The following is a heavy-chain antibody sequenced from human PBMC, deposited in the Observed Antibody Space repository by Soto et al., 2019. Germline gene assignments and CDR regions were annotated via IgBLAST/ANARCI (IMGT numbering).Heavy chain of an antibody. CDR3: ARDPGGNPNRFDH. V-gene: IGHV3-7*03. D-gene: IGHD1-26*01. CDR2: IRQDGREE. Sequence: EVRLVESGGGLVQPGESLTLSCAASGFSFSIYSMTWVRQAPGKGLEWVANIRQDGREEFYVDSVKGRFTISRDNAKNSLYLQMNTLRGDDSAVYYCARDPGGNPNRFDHWGQGTLVNVSA. J-gene: IGHJ4*02. CDR1: GFSFSIYS.